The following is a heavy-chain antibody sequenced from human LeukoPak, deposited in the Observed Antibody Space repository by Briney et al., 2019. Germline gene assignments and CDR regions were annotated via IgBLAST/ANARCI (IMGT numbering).Heavy chain of an antibody. CDR2: ISYDGSSK. CDR1: GFSFSGYG. Sequence: GSLRLSCAASGFSFSGYGMHWVRQSPGKGLEWVAIISYDGSSKYYADSVKGRFTISRDNSKNTLYLQMNSLRAEDTAVYYCARDSDGSGWYYHYYYGMDVWGQGTTVTVSS. D-gene: IGHD6-19*01. CDR3: ARDSDGSGWYYHYYYGMDV. V-gene: IGHV3-30*03. J-gene: IGHJ6*02.